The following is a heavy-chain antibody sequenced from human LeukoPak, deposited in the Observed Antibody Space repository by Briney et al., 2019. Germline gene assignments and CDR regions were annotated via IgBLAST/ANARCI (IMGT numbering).Heavy chain of an antibody. J-gene: IGHJ4*02. CDR3: VRDLNRAHSYGYYFDY. D-gene: IGHD5-18*01. V-gene: IGHV3-33*01. CDR1: GFTFSSYG. CDR2: IWYDGSNK. Sequence: PGRSLRLSCAASGFTFSSYGMHWVRQAPGKGLEWVVVIWYDGSNKYYADSVKGRFTISRDNSKNTLYLQMNSLRAEDTAVYYCVRDLNRAHSYGYYFDYWGQGTLVTVSS.